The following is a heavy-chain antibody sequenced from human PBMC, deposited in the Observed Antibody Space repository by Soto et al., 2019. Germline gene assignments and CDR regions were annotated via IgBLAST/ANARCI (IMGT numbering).Heavy chain of an antibody. CDR3: ATQDLRGTTGTT. D-gene: IGHD1-1*01. CDR1: GFTFSTFA. CDR2: IRADSERT. J-gene: IGHJ4*02. V-gene: IGHV3-23*01. Sequence: PGGSLRLSCAASGFTFSTFAMGWVRQTPGRGLEWLSLIRADSERTYYANSVEGRFTVSRDNSKNTLYLQMNSLRVEDTAVYYCATQDLRGTTGTTWGQGTLVTVSS.